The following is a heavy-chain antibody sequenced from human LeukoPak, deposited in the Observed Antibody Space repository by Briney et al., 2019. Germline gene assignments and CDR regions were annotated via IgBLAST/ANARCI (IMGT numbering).Heavy chain of an antibody. V-gene: IGHV4-59*01. CDR3: ARSSYDFWSGYHNWFDP. CDR1: GGSISSYC. J-gene: IGHJ5*02. D-gene: IGHD3-3*01. CDR2: IYYSGST. Sequence: SGTLSLTCTVSGGSISSYCWSWIRQPPGKGLEWIGYIYYSGSTNYNPSLKSRVTISVDTPKNQFSLKLSSVTAADTAVYYCARSSYDFWSGYHNWFDPWGQGTLVTVSS.